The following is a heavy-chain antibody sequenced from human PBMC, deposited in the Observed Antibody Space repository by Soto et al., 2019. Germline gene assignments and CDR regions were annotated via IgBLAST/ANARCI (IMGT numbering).Heavy chain of an antibody. CDR1: GGSFSGYY. Sequence: SETLSLTCAVYGGSFSGYYWSWIRQPPGKGLEWIGEINHSGSTNYNPSLKSRVTISVDTSKNQFSLKLSSVTAADTAVYYCARGIRGYSYGYLGYYYGMDAWGQGTTVTVSS. CDR3: ARGIRGYSYGYLGYYYGMDA. V-gene: IGHV4-34*01. J-gene: IGHJ6*02. CDR2: INHSGST. D-gene: IGHD5-18*01.